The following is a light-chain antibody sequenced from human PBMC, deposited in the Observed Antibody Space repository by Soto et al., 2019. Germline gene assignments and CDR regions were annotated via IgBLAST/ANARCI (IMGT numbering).Light chain of an antibody. Sequence: QSVLTQPPSVSEAPRQRVTISCFGSSSNIGKNAVNWYQQFPGKAPKLLIYYDDLLPSGVSDRFSGSKSGTSASLAISGLQSEDEADYHCATWDDKLNGWLFGGGTKLTVL. J-gene: IGLJ3*02. CDR1: SSNIGKNA. CDR3: ATWDDKLNGWL. V-gene: IGLV1-36*01. CDR2: YDD.